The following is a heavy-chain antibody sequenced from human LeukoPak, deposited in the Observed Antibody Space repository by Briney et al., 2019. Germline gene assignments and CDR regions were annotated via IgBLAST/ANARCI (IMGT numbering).Heavy chain of an antibody. CDR2: IIPILGIA. CDR1: GGTFSSYA. J-gene: IGHJ4*02. V-gene: IGHV1-69*04. Sequence: ASVKVSCKASGGTFSSYAISWVRQAPGQGLEWMGRIIPILGIANYAQKFQGRVTITADKSTSTAYVELSSLRSEDTAVYYCARDGSTIFGVVKHTNWGQGTLVTVSS. D-gene: IGHD3-3*01. CDR3: ARDGSTIFGVVKHTN.